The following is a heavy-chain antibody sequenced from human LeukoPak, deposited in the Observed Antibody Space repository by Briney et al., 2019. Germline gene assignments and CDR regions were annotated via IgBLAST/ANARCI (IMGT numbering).Heavy chain of an antibody. V-gene: IGHV3-23*01. Sequence: GGSLRLSCAASGFTLSSYAMTWVRQAPGKGLEWVSGISNSGGSTYYADSVKGRFTISRDNSKNTLYLQMKSLRAEDTAVYYCARARYCSSTSRYIDYWGQGTLVTVSS. CDR3: ARARYCSSTSRYIDY. CDR1: GFTLSSYA. CDR2: ISNSGGST. J-gene: IGHJ4*02. D-gene: IGHD2-2*02.